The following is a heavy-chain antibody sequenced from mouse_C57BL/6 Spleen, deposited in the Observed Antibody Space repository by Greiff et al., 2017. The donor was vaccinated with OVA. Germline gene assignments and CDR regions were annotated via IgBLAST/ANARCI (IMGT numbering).Heavy chain of an antibody. CDR3: AIYRAY. CDR2: INPNNGGT. D-gene: IGHD2-3*01. J-gene: IGHJ3*01. CDR1: GYTFTDYY. V-gene: IGHV1-18*01. Sequence: EVQLQESGPELVKPGASVKISCKASGYTFTDYYMDWVKQSHGKSLEWIGDINPNNGGTIYNQKFKGKATLTVDKSSSTAYMELRSLTSEDTAVYYCAIYRAYWGQGTLVTVSA.